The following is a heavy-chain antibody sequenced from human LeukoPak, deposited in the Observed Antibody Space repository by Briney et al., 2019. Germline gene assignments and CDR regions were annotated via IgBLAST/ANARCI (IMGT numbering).Heavy chain of an antibody. D-gene: IGHD1-26*01. CDR1: GFTVSSNY. V-gene: IGHV3-66*01. CDR3: AAGIGSRPEYFHY. CDR2: IYSGGST. J-gene: IGHJ1*01. Sequence: PGGSLRLSCAASGFTVSSNYMSWVRQAPGKGLEWVSVIYSGGSTYYADSVKGRFTISRDNSKNTLYLQMNSLRAEDTAVYYCAAGIGSRPEYFHYWGQGTLVTVSS.